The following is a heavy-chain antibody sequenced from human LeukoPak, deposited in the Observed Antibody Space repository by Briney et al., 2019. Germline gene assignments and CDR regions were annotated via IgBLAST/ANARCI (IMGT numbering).Heavy chain of an antibody. Sequence: TSETLSLTCAVYGGSFSGYYWSWIRQPPGKGLEWIGEINHSGSTNYNPSLKSRVTISVDTSKNQFSLKLSSVTAADTAVYYCARGYYDFWSGHPLGNWFDPWGQGTLVTVSS. CDR2: INHSGST. CDR1: GGSFSGYY. J-gene: IGHJ5*02. D-gene: IGHD3-3*01. CDR3: ARGYYDFWSGHPLGNWFDP. V-gene: IGHV4-34*01.